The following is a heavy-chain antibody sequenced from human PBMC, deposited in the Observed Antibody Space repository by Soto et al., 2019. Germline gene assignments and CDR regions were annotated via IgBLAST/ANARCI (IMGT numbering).Heavy chain of an antibody. V-gene: IGHV1-8*01. CDR3: ARVPAAQPGDWFDP. CDR1: GYTFTSYD. CDR2: MNPNSGNT. Sequence: SVKVSCKASGYTFTSYDINWVRQATGQGLEWMGWMNPNSGNTGYAQKFQGRVTMTRNTSISTAYMELSSLRSEDTAVYYCARVPAAQPGDWFDPWGQGTLVTVSS. D-gene: IGHD2-2*01. J-gene: IGHJ5*02.